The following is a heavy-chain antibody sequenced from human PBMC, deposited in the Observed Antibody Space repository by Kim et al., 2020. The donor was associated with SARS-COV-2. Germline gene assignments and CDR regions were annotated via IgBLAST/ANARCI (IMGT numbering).Heavy chain of an antibody. V-gene: IGHV3-30*04. CDR3: VREYYPCSGGGSCPYPNWNLGL. CDR1: GFTFRDYA. J-gene: IGHJ2*01. Sequence: GGSLRLSCAASGFTFRDYAMHWVRQAPGKGLEWVAVVVVDGPNKYYADSVKGRLTISRDNSNDTLYLHMNTLRPEYTAVYYCVREYYPCSGGGSCPYPNWNLGLWGRGTVVTVSS. CDR2: VVVDGPNK. D-gene: IGHD2-15*01.